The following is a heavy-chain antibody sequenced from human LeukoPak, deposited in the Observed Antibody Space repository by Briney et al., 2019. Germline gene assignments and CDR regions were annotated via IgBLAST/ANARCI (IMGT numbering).Heavy chain of an antibody. J-gene: IGHJ4*02. CDR3: ATSGSYGPALSFDY. CDR2: FDPEDGET. V-gene: IGHV1-24*01. CDR1: GYTLTELS. Sequence: ASVKVSCKVSGYTLTELSMHWVRQAPGKGLEWMGGFDPEDGETIYAQKFQGRVTMTEDTPTDTAYMELSSLRSEDTAVYCCATSGSYGPALSFDYWGQGTLVTVSS. D-gene: IGHD1-26*01.